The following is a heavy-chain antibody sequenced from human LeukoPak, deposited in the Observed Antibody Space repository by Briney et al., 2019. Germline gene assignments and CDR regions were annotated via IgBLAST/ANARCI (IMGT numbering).Heavy chain of an antibody. J-gene: IGHJ3*02. CDR1: GYTFDDYA. V-gene: IGHV3-43*02. D-gene: IGHD3-22*01. CDR3: AKDYHITMIVVVINYAFDI. Sequence: GGSLRLSCAASGYTFDDYAMHWVRQAPGKGLEWVSLISGDGGSTYYADSVKGRFTISRDNSKNSLYLQMNSLRTEDTALYYCAKDYHITMIVVVINYAFDIWGQGTMVTVSS. CDR2: ISGDGGST.